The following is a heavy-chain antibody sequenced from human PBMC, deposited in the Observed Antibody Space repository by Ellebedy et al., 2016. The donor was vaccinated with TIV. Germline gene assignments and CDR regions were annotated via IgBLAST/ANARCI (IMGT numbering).Heavy chain of an antibody. CDR3: ARGDTAMADYYQYYYVDV. V-gene: IGHV4-34*01. Sequence: SETLSLTCDVYGGSFSGHYWSWIRQPPGKGLEWIGEINRSGSTTYNPSLKSRVTLSIDTSNPQFSLKLSSVTAADTAVYYCARGDTAMADYYQYYYVDVWGKGTTVTVSS. CDR2: INRSGST. CDR1: GGSFSGHY. J-gene: IGHJ6*03. D-gene: IGHD5-18*01.